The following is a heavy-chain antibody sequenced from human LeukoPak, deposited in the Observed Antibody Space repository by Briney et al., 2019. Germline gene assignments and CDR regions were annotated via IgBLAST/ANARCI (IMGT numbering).Heavy chain of an antibody. J-gene: IGHJ4*02. CDR1: GFTFSSYW. D-gene: IGHD6-13*01. V-gene: IGHV3-30*03. CDR3: ARDQQQLALDY. Sequence: GGSLRLSCAASGFTFSSYWMSWVRQAPGKGLEWVAVISYDGSNKYYADSVKGRFTISRDNSKNTLYLQMNSLRAEDTAVYYCARDQQQLALDYWGQGTLVTVSS. CDR2: ISYDGSNK.